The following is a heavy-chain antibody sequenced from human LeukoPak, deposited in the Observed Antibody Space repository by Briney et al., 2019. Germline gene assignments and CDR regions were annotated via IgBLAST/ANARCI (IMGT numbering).Heavy chain of an antibody. CDR3: GRDLHCSGSHCIGGLAPFDY. J-gene: IGHJ4*02. Sequence: SETLSLTCTVSGVSITSYYWTWIRQPAGKGLEWIGRIYTSGSTNSETTNYNPSLKSRVTMSVDTSKSQFSLKLSSVTAADTAVYYCGRDLHCSGSHCIGGLAPFDYWGQGALATVSS. D-gene: IGHD2-15*01. CDR1: GVSITSYY. V-gene: IGHV4-4*07. CDR2: IYTSGSTNSETT.